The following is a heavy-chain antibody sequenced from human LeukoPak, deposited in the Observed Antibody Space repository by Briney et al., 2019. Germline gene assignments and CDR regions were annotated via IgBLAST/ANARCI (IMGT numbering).Heavy chain of an antibody. Sequence: LAGGSLRLSCAASGFTFSNYAMSWVRQAPGKGLEWVSTIYGGGGTSYYADSVKGRFTISRDNSKNTLSLQMNSLRAEDTAVYYCAKDVVGSGHDAFDIWGQGTMVTVSS. V-gene: IGHV3-23*01. CDR3: AKDVVGSGHDAFDI. CDR2: IYGGGGTS. D-gene: IGHD2-15*01. J-gene: IGHJ3*02. CDR1: GFTFSNYA.